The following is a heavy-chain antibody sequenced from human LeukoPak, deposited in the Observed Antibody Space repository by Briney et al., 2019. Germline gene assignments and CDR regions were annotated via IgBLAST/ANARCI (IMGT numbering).Heavy chain of an antibody. Sequence: PGGSLRLSGAASGFTFDDYGMSWVRQAPGKGLEWVSAISGSGGSTYYADSVKGRFTISRDNSKNTLYLQMNSLRAEDTAVYYCAWVLHDAFDIWGQGTMVTVSS. CDR2: ISGSGGST. D-gene: IGHD2-15*01. CDR1: GFTFDDYG. J-gene: IGHJ3*02. CDR3: AWVLHDAFDI. V-gene: IGHV3-23*01.